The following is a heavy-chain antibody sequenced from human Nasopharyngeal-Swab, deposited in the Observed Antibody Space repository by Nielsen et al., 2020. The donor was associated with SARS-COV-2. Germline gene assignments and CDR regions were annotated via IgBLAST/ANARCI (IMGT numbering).Heavy chain of an antibody. CDR3: ARSGYSNSDIDY. CDR1: GGTFSSYA. J-gene: IGHJ4*02. CDR2: IIPIFGTA. D-gene: IGHD6-6*01. Sequence: SVKVSCKASGGTFSSYAISWVRQAPGQGLEWMGGIIPIFGTAGYAQKFQDRVTITADESTSTAYMELSSLRSEDTAVYYCARSGYSNSDIDYWGQGTLVTVSS. V-gene: IGHV1-69*13.